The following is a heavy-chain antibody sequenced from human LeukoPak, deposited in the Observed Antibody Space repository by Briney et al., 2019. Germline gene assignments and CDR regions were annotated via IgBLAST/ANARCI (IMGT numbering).Heavy chain of an antibody. CDR1: GGTFSSYA. CDR3: ARDPTMVREVLTVDY. J-gene: IGHJ4*02. V-gene: IGHV1-69*04. D-gene: IGHD3-10*01. Sequence: SVKVSCKASGGTFSSYAISWVRQAPGQGLEWMGRIIPILGIANYAQKFQGRVTITADKSTSTAYMELSSLRSEDTAVYYCARDPTMVREVLTVDYWGQGTLVTVSS. CDR2: IIPILGIA.